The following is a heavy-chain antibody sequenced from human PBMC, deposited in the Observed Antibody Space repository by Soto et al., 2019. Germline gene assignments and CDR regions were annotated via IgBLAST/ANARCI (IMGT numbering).Heavy chain of an antibody. Sequence: TSETLSLTCAVYGGSFSSYYWSWLRQPPGKGLEWIGQINHYGSTDYNPSLKSRVTISVDTSKNHFSLRLSSVTAADTAMYYCAKHCSSTSCYYTFDPWGQGTLVTVSS. CDR2: INHYGST. J-gene: IGHJ5*02. CDR1: GGSFSSYY. V-gene: IGHV4-34*01. D-gene: IGHD2-2*01. CDR3: AKHCSSTSCYYTFDP.